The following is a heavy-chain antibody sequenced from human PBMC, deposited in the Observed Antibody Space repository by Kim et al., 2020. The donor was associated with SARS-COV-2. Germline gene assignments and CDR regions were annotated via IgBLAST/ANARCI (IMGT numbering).Heavy chain of an antibody. J-gene: IGHJ5*02. CDR3: ARHGWTTVTTGWFDP. D-gene: IGHD4-17*01. Sequence: PSPKSRVTISVDTSKNQFSLKRSSVTAADTAVYYCARHGWTTVTTGWFDPWGQGTLVTVSS. V-gene: IGHV4-59*08.